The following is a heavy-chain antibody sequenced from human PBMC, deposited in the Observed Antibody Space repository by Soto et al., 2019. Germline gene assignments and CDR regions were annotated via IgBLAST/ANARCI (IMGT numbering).Heavy chain of an antibody. Sequence: EVQLVESGGGLVQPGGPLRLSCAASGFTFSSSPMNWLRQAPGKGLEWVSYIGTSSTYIHYADSVKGRFTISRDDAKNSLYLQMDSLRDEDTAVYYCARHVWAYGSGSHYNHWFDPWGQGTLVSVSS. CDR2: IGTSSTYI. CDR1: GFTFSSSP. CDR3: ARHVWAYGSGSHYNHWFDP. V-gene: IGHV3-48*02. J-gene: IGHJ5*02. D-gene: IGHD3-10*01.